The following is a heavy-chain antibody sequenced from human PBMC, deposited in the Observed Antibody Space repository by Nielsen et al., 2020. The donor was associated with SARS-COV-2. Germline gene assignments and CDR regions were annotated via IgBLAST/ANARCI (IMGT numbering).Heavy chain of an antibody. CDR3: ARTPSSGWPYYYYYMDV. D-gene: IGHD6-19*01. V-gene: IGHV4-39*07. J-gene: IGHJ6*03. CDR2: IYHSGST. CDR1: GGSISSSSYY. Sequence: SETLSLTCTVSGGSISSSSYYWGWIRQPPGKGLEWIGSIYHSGSTYYNPSLKSRVTISVDTSKNQFSLKLSSVTAADTAVYYCARTPSSGWPYYYYYMDVWGKGTTVTVSS.